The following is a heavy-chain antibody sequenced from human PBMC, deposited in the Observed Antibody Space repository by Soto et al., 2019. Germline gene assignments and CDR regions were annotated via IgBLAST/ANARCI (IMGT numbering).Heavy chain of an antibody. D-gene: IGHD6-13*01. V-gene: IGHV4-59*01. CDR1: GGSISSYY. Sequence: SETLSLTCTVSGGSISSYYWSWIRQPPGKGLEWIGYIYYSGSTNYNPSLKSRVTISVDTSKNQFSLKLSSVTAADTAVYYCAREQQLRPYYYGMDVWGQGTTVTVSS. CDR3: AREQQLRPYYYGMDV. J-gene: IGHJ6*02. CDR2: IYYSGST.